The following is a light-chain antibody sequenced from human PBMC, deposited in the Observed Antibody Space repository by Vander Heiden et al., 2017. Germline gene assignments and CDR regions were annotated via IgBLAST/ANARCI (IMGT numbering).Light chain of an antibody. CDR1: QSLLHSKGYNY. J-gene: IGKJ1*01. CDR2: LGS. V-gene: IGKV2-28*01. CDR3: RQALQTPQT. Sequence: DIVMTQSPLSLPVTPGEPASISCRSSQSLLHSKGYNYLDWYLQKPGQSPQLLIYLGSNRASGVPDRFSGSGSGTDFTLKISRVEAEDVGVYYCRQALQTPQTFGQGTKVEIK.